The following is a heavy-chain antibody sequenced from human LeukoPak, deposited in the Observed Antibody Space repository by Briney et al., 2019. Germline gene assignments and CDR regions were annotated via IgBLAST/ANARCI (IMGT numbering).Heavy chain of an antibody. Sequence: IPSETLSLTCTVSGGSISSGGYYWSWIRQPPGKGLEWIGYIYHSGSTYYNPSLKSRVTISVDRSKNQFSLKLSSVTAADTAVYYCARYSSSWGIFDYWGQGTLVTVSS. CDR3: ARYSSSWGIFDY. D-gene: IGHD6-13*01. CDR2: IYHSGST. V-gene: IGHV4-30-2*01. J-gene: IGHJ4*02. CDR1: GGSISSGGYY.